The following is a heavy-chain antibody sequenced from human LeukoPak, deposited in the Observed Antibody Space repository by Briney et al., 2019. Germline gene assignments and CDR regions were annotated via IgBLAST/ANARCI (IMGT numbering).Heavy chain of an antibody. J-gene: IGHJ5*01. D-gene: IGHD4-11*01. CDR2: ISGGGGST. V-gene: IGHV3-23*01. CDR1: GFTFSGYA. CDR3: AKDSSNYDS. Sequence: GGSLRLSCAASGFTFSGYAMSWVRQAPGKGLEWVSAISGGGGSTYYADSVKGRFAISRDNSKKTLYLQMNSLRAEDTAVYYFAKDSSNYDSWGQGTLVTVSS.